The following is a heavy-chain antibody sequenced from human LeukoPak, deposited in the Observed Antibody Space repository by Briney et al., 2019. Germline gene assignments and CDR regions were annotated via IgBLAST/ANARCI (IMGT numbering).Heavy chain of an antibody. V-gene: IGHV4-30-4*08. D-gene: IGHD3-3*01. CDR2: IYYSGST. J-gene: IGHJ5*02. CDR3: ARDRLRSFGGRGGNWFDP. Sequence: SQTLSLTCTVSGGSLSSGDYYWSWIRQPPGKGLEWIGYIYYSGSTYYNPPLKSRVTISVDTSKNQFSLKLSSVTAADTAVYYCARDRLRSFGGRGGNWFDPWGQGTLVTVSS. CDR1: GGSLSSGDYY.